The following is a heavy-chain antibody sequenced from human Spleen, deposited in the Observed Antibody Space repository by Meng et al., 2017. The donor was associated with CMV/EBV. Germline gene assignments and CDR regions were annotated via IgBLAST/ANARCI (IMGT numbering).Heavy chain of an antibody. CDR3: ASLYNWNDAIDY. Sequence: GESLKISCAASGFSFSSYGMHWVRQAPGTGLEWVAVTWYDGSNQYYADSVKGRFTISRDNSKNTLYLQMNNLRAEDTAVYYCASLYNWNDAIDYWGQGTLVTVSS. V-gene: IGHV3-33*01. J-gene: IGHJ4*02. CDR2: TWYDGSNQ. D-gene: IGHD1-20*01. CDR1: GFSFSSYG.